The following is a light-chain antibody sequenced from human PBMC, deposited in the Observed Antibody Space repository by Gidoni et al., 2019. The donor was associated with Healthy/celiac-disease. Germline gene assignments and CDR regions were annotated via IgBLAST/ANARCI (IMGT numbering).Light chain of an antibody. V-gene: IGLV3-1*01. CDR3: QAWDSSIVV. CDR1: KLGDKY. J-gene: IGLJ2*01. CDR2: QDS. Sequence: SYELTQPPSVSVSPGQTASITCAGDKLGDKYACWYPQKPGQSPVLVIYQDSKRPSGTPERFSGSNSGNTATLTISGTQAMDEADYYCQAWDSSIVVFGGGTKLTVL.